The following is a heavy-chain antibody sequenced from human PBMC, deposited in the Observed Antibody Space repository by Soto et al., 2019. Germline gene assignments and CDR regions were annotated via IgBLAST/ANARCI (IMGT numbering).Heavy chain of an antibody. J-gene: IGHJ3*02. CDR3: ARSYGSGSYFGDDAFDI. CDR1: GFTFSSYD. V-gene: IGHV3-13*01. D-gene: IGHD3-10*01. CDR2: IGTAGDT. Sequence: VGSLRLSCAASGFTFSSYDMHWVRQATGKGLEWVSAIGTAGDTYYPGSVKGRFTISRENAKNSLYLQMNSLRAGDTAVYYCARSYGSGSYFGDDAFDIWGQGTMVTVSS.